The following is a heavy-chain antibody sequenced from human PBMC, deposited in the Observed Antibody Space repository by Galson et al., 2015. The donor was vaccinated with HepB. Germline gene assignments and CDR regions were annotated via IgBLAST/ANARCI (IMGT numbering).Heavy chain of an antibody. Sequence: VKVSCKASGYTFTSYAMHWVRQAPGQRLEWMGWINAGNGNTKYSQKFQGRVTITRDTSASTAYMELSSLRSEDTAVYYCARGVRLVLRYFDWLTDYWGQGTLVTVSS. V-gene: IGHV1-3*01. D-gene: IGHD3-9*01. CDR1: GYTFTSYA. CDR3: ARGVRLVLRYFDWLTDY. J-gene: IGHJ4*02. CDR2: INAGNGNT.